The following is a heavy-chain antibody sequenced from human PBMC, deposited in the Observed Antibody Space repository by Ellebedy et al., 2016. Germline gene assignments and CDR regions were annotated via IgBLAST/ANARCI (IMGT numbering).Heavy chain of an antibody. CDR2: MNPNSGNT. CDR3: ARGVGSVLTPPYHYYMDV. J-gene: IGHJ6*03. V-gene: IGHV1-8*01. CDR1: GYTFTSYD. Sequence: ASVKVSCKASGYTFTSYDINWVRQAPGQGLEWMGWMNPNSGNTGYAQKFQGRVTMTRDTSISTVHMELSSLRSEDTAVYYCARGVGSVLTPPYHYYMDVWGKGTTVTVSS. D-gene: IGHD2-8*01.